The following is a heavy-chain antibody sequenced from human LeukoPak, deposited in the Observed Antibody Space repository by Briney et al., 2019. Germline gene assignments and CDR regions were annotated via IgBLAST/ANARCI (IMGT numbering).Heavy chain of an antibody. CDR3: ARDPAGAFDI. Sequence: GGPLRLSCAASGFTFSSYAMSWVRQAPGKGLELVSAISGSGGSTYYADSVKGRFTISRDNAKNTLYLQMNSLRAEDTAVYYCARDPAGAFDIWGQGTMVTVSS. J-gene: IGHJ3*02. V-gene: IGHV3-23*01. CDR2: ISGSGGST. CDR1: GFTFSSYA.